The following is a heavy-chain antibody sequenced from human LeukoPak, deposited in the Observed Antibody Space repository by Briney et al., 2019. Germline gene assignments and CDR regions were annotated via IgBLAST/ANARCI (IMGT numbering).Heavy chain of an antibody. Sequence: PSETLSLTCTVSGGSISSYYWSWIRQPPGKGLEWIGYIYYSGSTNYNPSLKSRVTISVDTSKNQFSLKLSSATAADTAVYYCARFDYRINWFDPWGQGTLVTVSS. CDR2: IYYSGST. J-gene: IGHJ5*02. CDR3: ARFDYRINWFDP. CDR1: GGSISSYY. D-gene: IGHD4-11*01. V-gene: IGHV4-59*01.